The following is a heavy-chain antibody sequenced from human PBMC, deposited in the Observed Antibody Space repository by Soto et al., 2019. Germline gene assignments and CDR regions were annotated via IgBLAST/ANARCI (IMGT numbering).Heavy chain of an antibody. Sequence: QVQLVQSGAEVKKPGASVRVSCKASGFTFTTYFMHWLRQAPGQGLEWMGVISPGGDATSYAEKFQGRVTVTKDASTTTVYMELSSLRSDATAVYYCARDWRYSSGLDYWGQGTLVTVSS. CDR1: GFTFTTYF. J-gene: IGHJ4*02. CDR2: ISPGGDAT. V-gene: IGHV1-46*01. CDR3: ARDWRYSSGLDY. D-gene: IGHD6-19*01.